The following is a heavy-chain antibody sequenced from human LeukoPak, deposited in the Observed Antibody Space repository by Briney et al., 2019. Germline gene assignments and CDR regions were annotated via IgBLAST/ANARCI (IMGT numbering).Heavy chain of an antibody. D-gene: IGHD1-14*01. V-gene: IGHV4-59*01. CDR1: GGSISSYC. Sequence: SETLSLTCTVSGGSISSYCWSWIRQPPGKGLEWIGYIYYSGSTNYNPSLKSRVTISVDTSKNQFSLKLSSVTAADTAVYYCASHKTDYYYYGMDVWGQGTTVTVSS. CDR3: ASHKTDYYYYGMDV. CDR2: IYYSGST. J-gene: IGHJ6*02.